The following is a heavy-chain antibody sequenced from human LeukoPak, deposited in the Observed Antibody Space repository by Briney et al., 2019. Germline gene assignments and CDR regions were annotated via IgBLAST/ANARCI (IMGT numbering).Heavy chain of an antibody. D-gene: IGHD3-10*01. CDR3: ARDQGSGINYYYYYMDV. V-gene: IGHV3-7*01. Sequence: PGGSLRLSCVASGFTFSSRDWMTWVRQAPGKGLEWVANIKQDGSEKYYVDSVKGRFTISRDNAKNSLYLQMNSLRAEDTAVYYCARDQGSGINYYYYYMDVWGKGTTVTVSS. CDR2: IKQDGSEK. J-gene: IGHJ6*03. CDR1: GFTFSSRDW.